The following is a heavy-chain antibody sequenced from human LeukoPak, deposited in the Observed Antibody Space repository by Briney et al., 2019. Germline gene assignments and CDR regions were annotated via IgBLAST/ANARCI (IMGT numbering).Heavy chain of an antibody. CDR3: AKPSPYDSSGYYYLPVY. CDR1: GFTFTNAW. Sequence: GGSLRLSCATTGFTFTNAWMSWVRQAPGRGLEWVSAISGSGGSTYYADSVKGRFTISRDNSKNTLYLQMNSLRVEDTAVYYCAKPSPYDSSGYYYLPVYWGQGTLVTVSS. D-gene: IGHD3-22*01. CDR2: ISGSGGST. J-gene: IGHJ4*02. V-gene: IGHV3-23*01.